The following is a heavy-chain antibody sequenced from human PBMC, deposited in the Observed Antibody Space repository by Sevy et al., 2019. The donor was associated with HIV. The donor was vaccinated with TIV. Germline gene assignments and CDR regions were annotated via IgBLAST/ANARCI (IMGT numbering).Heavy chain of an antibody. Sequence: LLAASETRSLTCAVYGGSFSGYYWTWIRQPPGKGLEWIGEINHSGIATYSPSLYSRVNISVDTSKNQFFLGLTSVTAADTAVYFCVRGITGFVVPTASPKANWFDPWGHGNLVTVSS. CDR3: VRGITGFVVPTASPKANWFDP. J-gene: IGHJ5*02. CDR2: INHSGIA. CDR1: GGSFSGYY. V-gene: IGHV4-34*01. D-gene: IGHD2-21*01.